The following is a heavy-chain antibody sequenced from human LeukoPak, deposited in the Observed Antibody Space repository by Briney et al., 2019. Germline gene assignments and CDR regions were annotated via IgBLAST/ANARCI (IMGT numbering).Heavy chain of an antibody. CDR2: INPSGGST. D-gene: IGHD2-15*01. V-gene: IGHV1-46*01. CDR1: GYTFTSYY. CDR3: ARLFGYCSGGSCYSDYYYMDV. Sequence: ASVKVSCKASGYTFTSYYVHWVRQAPGEGLEWMGIINPSGGSTIYAQKFQGRVTMTWDMSTSTVYMELSSLKASDTAMYYCARLFGYCSGGSCYSDYYYMDVWGKGTTVTISS. J-gene: IGHJ6*03.